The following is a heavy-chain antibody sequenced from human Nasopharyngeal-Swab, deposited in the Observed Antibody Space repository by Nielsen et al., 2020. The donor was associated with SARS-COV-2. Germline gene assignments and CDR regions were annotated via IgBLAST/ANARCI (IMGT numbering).Heavy chain of an antibody. D-gene: IGHD5-12*01. V-gene: IGHV3-7*01. CDR2: IKQDGSEK. J-gene: IGHJ6*02. Sequence: WIRQPPGKGLEWVANIKQDGSEKYYVDSVKGRFTISRDNAKNSLYLQMNSLRAEDTAVYYCARDPVATLNYYYYGMDVWGQGTTVTVSS. CDR3: ARDPVATLNYYYYGMDV.